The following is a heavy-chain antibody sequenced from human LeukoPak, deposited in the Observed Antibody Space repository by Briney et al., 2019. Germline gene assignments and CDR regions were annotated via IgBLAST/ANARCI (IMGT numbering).Heavy chain of an antibody. CDR2: ISYDGSNK. Sequence: GRSLRLSCAASGFTFSSYGMHWVRQAPGKGLEWVAVISYDGSNKYYADSVKGRFTISRDNSKNTLYLQMNSLKTEDTAVYYCTTVKMDTATKTYYYYYYMDAWGKGTTVTISS. CDR3: TTVKMDTATKTYYYYYYMDA. CDR1: GFTFSSYG. D-gene: IGHD5-18*01. J-gene: IGHJ6*03. V-gene: IGHV3-30*03.